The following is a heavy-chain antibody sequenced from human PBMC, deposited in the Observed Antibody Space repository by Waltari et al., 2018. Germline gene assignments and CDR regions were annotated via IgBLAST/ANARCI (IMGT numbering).Heavy chain of an antibody. V-gene: IGHV4-34*02. D-gene: IGHD3-3*01. J-gene: IGHJ6*03. Sequence: QVQLQQWGAGPLKPSETLSLTCDVSGGSLRGYHWTWIRQPPGKGLEWIGEINDSGRTTYTPSLESRVTVSIDTANNQFSLRVRSVTAADTAVYYCARVFGYYYYYMDVWGKGTTVTISS. CDR3: ARVFGYYYYYMDV. CDR2: INDSGRT. CDR1: GGSLRGYH.